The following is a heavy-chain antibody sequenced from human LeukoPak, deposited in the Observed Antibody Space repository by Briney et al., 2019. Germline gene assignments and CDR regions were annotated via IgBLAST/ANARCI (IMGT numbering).Heavy chain of an antibody. D-gene: IGHD3-22*01. CDR1: GFTVSSNY. V-gene: IGHV3-66*01. CDR3: ARDDSSGYYYEGAFDI. Sequence: GGSLRLSCAASGFTVSSNYMSWVRQAPGKGLEWVSVIYSGGSTYYADSVKGRFTISRDNSKNTLYLQMNSLRAEDTAVYYCARDDSSGYYYEGAFDIWGQGTMVTVSS. CDR2: IYSGGST. J-gene: IGHJ3*02.